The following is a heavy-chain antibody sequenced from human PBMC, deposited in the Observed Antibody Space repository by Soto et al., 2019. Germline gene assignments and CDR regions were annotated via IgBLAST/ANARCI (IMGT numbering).Heavy chain of an antibody. CDR1: GFTFSSYA. Sequence: LRLSCAASGFTFSSYAMSWVRQAPGKGLEWVSAISGSGGSTYYADSMKGRFTISRDNSKNTLYLQMNSLRAEDTAVYYCAKDLVVRWLRLKNWFDPWGQGTLVTVS. CDR2: ISGSGGST. D-gene: IGHD5-12*01. J-gene: IGHJ5*02. V-gene: IGHV3-23*01. CDR3: AKDLVVRWLRLKNWFDP.